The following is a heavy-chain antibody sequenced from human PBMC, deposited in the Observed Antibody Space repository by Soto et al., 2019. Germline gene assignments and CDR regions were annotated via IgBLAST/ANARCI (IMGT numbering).Heavy chain of an antibody. CDR3: ASARHIGP. CDR1: GFTFSNDW. J-gene: IGHJ5*02. CDR2: IKEDGSER. D-gene: IGHD2-21*01. V-gene: IGHV3-7*01. Sequence: GSLRLSCAASGFTFSNDWMSWVRQAPGKGLEWVANIKEDGSERNYVDSVKGRFTISRDNAENSLYLQMNSLRAEDTAVYYCASARHIGPWGQGTLVTVSS.